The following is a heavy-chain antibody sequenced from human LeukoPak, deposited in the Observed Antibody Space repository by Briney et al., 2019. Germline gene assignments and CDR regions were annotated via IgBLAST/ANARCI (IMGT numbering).Heavy chain of an antibody. V-gene: IGHV1-8*01. J-gene: IGHJ3*02. Sequence: GASVKVSCKASGYTFTSYDINWVRQATGQGLEWMGWMNPKSGNTGYAQKFQGRVTLTRDTSTSTVYMELSSLRSEDTAVYYCARGKVGLRDEGAFDIWGQGTMVTVSS. CDR1: GYTFTSYD. CDR3: ARGKVGLRDEGAFDI. D-gene: IGHD3-16*01. CDR2: MNPKSGNT.